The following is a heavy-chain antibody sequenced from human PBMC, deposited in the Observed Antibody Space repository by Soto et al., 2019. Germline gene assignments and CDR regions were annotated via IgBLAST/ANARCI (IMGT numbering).Heavy chain of an antibody. CDR2: INPNSGGT. D-gene: IGHD3-10*01. V-gene: IGHV1-2*02. Sequence: VSVKVSCKASGYTFTGYYMHWVRQAPGQGLEWMGWINPNSGGTNYAQKFQGRVTMTRDTSISTAYMELSRLRSDDTAVYYCARDQMYGSGSYYNGLGYYYGMDVWGQGTTVTVSS. J-gene: IGHJ6*02. CDR1: GYTFTGYY. CDR3: ARDQMYGSGSYYNGLGYYYGMDV.